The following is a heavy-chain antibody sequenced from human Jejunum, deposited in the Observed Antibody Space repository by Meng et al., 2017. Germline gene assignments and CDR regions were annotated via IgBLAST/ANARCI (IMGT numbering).Heavy chain of an antibody. D-gene: IGHD2-2*01. V-gene: IGHV3-74*01. CDR2: IKNDGSST. Sequence: VRSGGGLVKPGGSLRLSGAASGFAFNSYWMHWVRQGPGKGLVWVSQIKNDGSSTDYADSVKGRFTISRDNAKNMLYLQMNSLRAEDTAVYYCARGRYASVGFDYWGQGTLVTVSS. J-gene: IGHJ4*02. CDR1: GFAFNSYW. CDR3: ARGRYASVGFDY.